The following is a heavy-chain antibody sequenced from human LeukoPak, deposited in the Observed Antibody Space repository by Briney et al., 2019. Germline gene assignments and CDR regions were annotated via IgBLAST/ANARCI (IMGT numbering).Heavy chain of an antibody. Sequence: ASVKVSCKASGGTFTSYYMHWVRQAPGQGLEWMGIINPSGGSTSYAQKFQGRVTMTRDTSTSTVYMELSSLRSEDTAVYYCARGLLAAAGTNDAFDIWGQGTMVTVSS. J-gene: IGHJ3*02. CDR2: INPSGGST. V-gene: IGHV1-46*01. CDR3: ARGLLAAAGTNDAFDI. D-gene: IGHD6-13*01. CDR1: GGTFTSYY.